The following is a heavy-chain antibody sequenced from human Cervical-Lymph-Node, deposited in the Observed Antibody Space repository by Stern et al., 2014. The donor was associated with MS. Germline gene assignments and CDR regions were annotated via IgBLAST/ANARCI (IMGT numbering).Heavy chain of an antibody. CDR3: ARDYEDTSMLFDH. V-gene: IGHV3-30*03. D-gene: IGHD2-8*01. CDR1: GFTFSSYG. J-gene: IGHJ4*02. Sequence: VQLVESGGAVVQPGRSLRLSCAASGFTFSSYGMHLVRQAPGKELEWVTVISYDGNRKYYAASVKGRFTISRDNSKNTLHLQMNSVTPDDTAIYYCARDYEDTSMLFDHWGQGTLVTVSS. CDR2: ISYDGNRK.